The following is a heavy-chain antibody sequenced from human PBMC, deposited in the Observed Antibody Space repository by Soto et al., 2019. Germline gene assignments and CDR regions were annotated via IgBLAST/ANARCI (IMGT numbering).Heavy chain of an antibody. CDR3: VEGWNDF. CDR1: GFMFSSAW. J-gene: IGHJ4*02. V-gene: IGHV3-15*01. Sequence: EVQMVQSGGDLVKPGGSLRLSCVTSGFMFSSAWMNWVRQAPGKGLEWVARIKSKGDGETRDYAATVKGRFTMSRDDSKKTVYLQMNSLRAEDTAVYYCVEGWNDFWGQGTLVTVSS. CDR2: IKSKGDGETR. D-gene: IGHD1-1*01.